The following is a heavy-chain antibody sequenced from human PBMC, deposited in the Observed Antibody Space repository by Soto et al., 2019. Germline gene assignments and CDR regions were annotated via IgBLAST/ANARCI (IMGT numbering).Heavy chain of an antibody. D-gene: IGHD2-15*01. CDR3: ARSYCSGGTCFHAWFDP. V-gene: IGHV1-69*01. J-gene: IGHJ5*02. Sequence: QVQLVQSGAEVKKPGSSVKVSCKASGGTFSSYTINWVRQAPGQGLEWMGRINPILGTANYAQKFQGRVTLTADESTSTASMELSSLRSEDTAVYYCARSYCSGGTCFHAWFDPWGQGTLVTVSS. CDR1: GGTFSSYT. CDR2: INPILGTA.